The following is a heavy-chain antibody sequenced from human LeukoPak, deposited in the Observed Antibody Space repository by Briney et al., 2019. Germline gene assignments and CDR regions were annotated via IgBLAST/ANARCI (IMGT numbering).Heavy chain of an antibody. CDR3: AAAEYSGSYPPLDY. CDR2: IYTSGST. V-gene: IGHV4-4*07. Sequence: SETLSLTCTASGGSISSYYWSWIRQPAGKGLEWIGRIYTSGSTNYNPSLKSRVTMSVDTSKNQFSLKLSSVTAADTAVYYCAAAEYSGSYPPLDYWGQGTLVTVSS. J-gene: IGHJ4*02. D-gene: IGHD1-26*01. CDR1: GGSISSYY.